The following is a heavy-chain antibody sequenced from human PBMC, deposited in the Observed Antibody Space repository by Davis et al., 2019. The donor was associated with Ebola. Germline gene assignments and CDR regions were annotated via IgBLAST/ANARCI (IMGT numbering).Heavy chain of an antibody. J-gene: IGHJ5*02. Sequence: SESLSLTCAVSGGSIISYYWIWFRQLPLKVQGWIGSSYQIVTTYYNPSLKCRVCMSIDTSKNQFSLKLSSVTAADTAIFHCAKHAGRYTIDNWFDPCCPGTRVTV. CDR1: GGSIISYY. V-gene: IGHV4-59*05. D-gene: IGHD5-18*01. CDR3: AKHAGRYTIDNWFDP. CDR2: SYQIVTT.